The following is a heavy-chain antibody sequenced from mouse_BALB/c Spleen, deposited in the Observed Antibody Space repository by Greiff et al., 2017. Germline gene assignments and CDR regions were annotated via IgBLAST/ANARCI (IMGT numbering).Heavy chain of an antibody. D-gene: IGHD1-1*01. Sequence: EVKVVESGGGLVQPGGSRKLSCAASGFTFSSFGMHWVRQAPEKGLEWVAYISSGSSTIYYADTVKGRFTISRDNPKNTLFLQMTSLRSEDTAMYYCARTDYYGSRDYAMDYWGQGTSVTVSS. CDR1: GFTFSSFG. CDR2: ISSGSSTI. V-gene: IGHV5-17*02. CDR3: ARTDYYGSRDYAMDY. J-gene: IGHJ4*01.